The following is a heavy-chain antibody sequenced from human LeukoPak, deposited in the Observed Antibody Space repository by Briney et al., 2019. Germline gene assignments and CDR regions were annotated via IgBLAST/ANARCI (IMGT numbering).Heavy chain of an antibody. D-gene: IGHD4-23*01. Sequence: PGGSLRLSCAASEFSVKYNYMTWVRQAPGKGLEWVSLLYSAGSTNYADSVKGRFTISRDDSKNTVYLQMNSLRAEDTAMYYCARDHGGNAFDYWGQGTLVTVSS. J-gene: IGHJ4*02. CDR1: EFSVKYNY. V-gene: IGHV3-53*01. CDR3: ARDHGGNAFDY. CDR2: LYSAGST.